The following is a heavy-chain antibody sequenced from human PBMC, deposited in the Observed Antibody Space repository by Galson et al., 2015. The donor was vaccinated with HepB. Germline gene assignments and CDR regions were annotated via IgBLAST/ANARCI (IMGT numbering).Heavy chain of an antibody. CDR3: TKEKTMIVVARPYYFDY. CDR1: GFTFESHA. J-gene: IGHJ4*02. D-gene: IGHD3-22*01. Sequence: SLRLSCAASGFTFESHAMHWVRQAPGKGLEWVSTISWNSGRIGYADSVKGRFTISRDNAKNSLYLQMNSLRPEDTALYYCTKEKTMIVVARPYYFDYWGQGTLVTVSS. CDR2: ISWNSGRI. V-gene: IGHV3-9*01.